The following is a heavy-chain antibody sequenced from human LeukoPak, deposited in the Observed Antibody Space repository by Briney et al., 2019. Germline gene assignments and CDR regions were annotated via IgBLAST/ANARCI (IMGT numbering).Heavy chain of an antibody. D-gene: IGHD5-12*01. CDR3: ARDRSGYDNIFGY. J-gene: IGHJ4*02. CDR2: IYYSGST. Sequence: SETLSLTCTVSGGSISSGGYYWSWIRQHPGKGLEWIGYIYYSGSTYYNPSLKSRVTISVDTSKNQFSLKLSSVTAADTAVYYCARDRSGYDNIFGYWGQGILVTVSS. CDR1: GGSISSGGYY. V-gene: IGHV4-31*03.